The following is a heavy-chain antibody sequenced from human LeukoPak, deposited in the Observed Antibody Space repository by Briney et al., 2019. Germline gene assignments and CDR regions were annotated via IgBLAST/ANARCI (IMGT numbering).Heavy chain of an antibody. CDR2: ISSSSSYI. CDR3: ARAVGYNGFLDY. J-gene: IGHJ4*02. CDR1: GFTFSSYG. D-gene: IGHD5-24*01. V-gene: IGHV3-21*01. Sequence: PGGSLRLSCAASGFTFSSYGMDWVRQAPGKGLEWVSSISSSSSYIYYADSVQGRFTITRDNAKNSLYLQMNSLRAEDTAVYYCARAVGYNGFLDYWGQGTLVTVSS.